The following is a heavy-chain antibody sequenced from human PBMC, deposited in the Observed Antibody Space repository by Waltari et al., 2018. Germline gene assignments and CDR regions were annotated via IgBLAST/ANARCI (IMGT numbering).Heavy chain of an antibody. CDR1: GGSITTITYF. CDR2: FSYNGNT. V-gene: IGHV4-39*07. J-gene: IGHJ4*01. D-gene: IGHD3-16*01. Sequence: QLQMEESGPGLVRPSETLSLTCAVSGGSITTITYFWGWIRQTPGKGLEWIGSFSYNGNTYYNPSLKRRVAISGDTSKNQISLLLSSVTAADTAVYYCARGLGAIYWGHGTLVTVSS. CDR3: ARGLGAIY.